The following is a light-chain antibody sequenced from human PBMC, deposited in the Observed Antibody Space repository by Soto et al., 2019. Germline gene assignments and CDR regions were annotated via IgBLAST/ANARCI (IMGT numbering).Light chain of an antibody. CDR1: GRGCRF. CDR3: QQCSEWPLIT. J-gene: IGKJ5*01. CDR2: GAS. V-gene: IGKV3-15*01. Sequence: EIDEKAFPGTPAFSSRGKTTLFFRARGRGCRFFAWYQQKPGQAPRLLIYGASTRATGVPARFSGSGSGTEFTLTISSLQSEDFAVYFCQQCSEWPLITFGQGTRLEAK.